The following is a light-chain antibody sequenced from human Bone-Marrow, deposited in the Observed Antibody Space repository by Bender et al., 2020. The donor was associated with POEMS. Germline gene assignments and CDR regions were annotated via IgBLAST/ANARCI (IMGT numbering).Light chain of an antibody. J-gene: IGLJ2*01. V-gene: IGLV1-40*01. Sequence: QSVLTQPPSASGAPGQRVTISCTGSSSNIGAGYDVHWYQQLPGTAPKLLIYGNINRPSGVPDRFSGSRSGTSGSLAITGLQAEDEGDYYCQSFDSTLSASVFGGGTKLTVL. CDR2: GNI. CDR1: SSNIGAGYD. CDR3: QSFDSTLSASV.